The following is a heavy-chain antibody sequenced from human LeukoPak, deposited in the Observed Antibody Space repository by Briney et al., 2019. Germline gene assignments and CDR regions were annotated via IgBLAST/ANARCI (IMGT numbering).Heavy chain of an antibody. CDR2: IHYSGTT. Sequence: PSETLPLTCTVSGGSISSGNYYWGWIRQPPGKGLDWIASIHYSGTTHYNPSLKSRVTISVDTSKNHFSLKLSSVTAADTAVYYCARGPTYQPIDSWGQGTLVTVSS. D-gene: IGHD2-2*01. J-gene: IGHJ4*02. CDR1: GGSISSGNYY. V-gene: IGHV4-39*02. CDR3: ARGPTYQPIDS.